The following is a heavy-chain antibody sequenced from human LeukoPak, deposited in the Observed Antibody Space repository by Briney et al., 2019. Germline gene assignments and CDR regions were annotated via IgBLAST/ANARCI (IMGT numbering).Heavy chain of an antibody. V-gene: IGHV4-59*01. CDR1: GGSISSYY. CDR3: AREVGGGLVDY. J-gene: IGHJ4*02. CDR2: IYYSGST. Sequence: SETLSLTCTVSGGSISSYYWSWIRQPPGKGLEWIGYIYYSGSTNYNPSLKSRVTISVDTSKNQFSLKLSSVTAADTAVYYCAREVGGGLVDYWGQGTLVTVS. D-gene: IGHD1-26*01.